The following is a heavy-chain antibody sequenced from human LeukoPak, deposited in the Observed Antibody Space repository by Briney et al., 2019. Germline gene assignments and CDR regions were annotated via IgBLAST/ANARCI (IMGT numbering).Heavy chain of an antibody. CDR3: ARGKLGIPPDAFDI. CDR2: INHSGST. Sequence: TSETLSLTCAVYGGSFSGYYWSWIRQPPGKGLEWIGGINHSGSTNYNPSLKSRVTISVDTSKNQFSLKLSSVTAADTAVYYCARGKLGIPPDAFDIWGQGTMVTVSS. CDR1: GGSFSGYY. D-gene: IGHD7-27*01. J-gene: IGHJ3*02. V-gene: IGHV4-34*01.